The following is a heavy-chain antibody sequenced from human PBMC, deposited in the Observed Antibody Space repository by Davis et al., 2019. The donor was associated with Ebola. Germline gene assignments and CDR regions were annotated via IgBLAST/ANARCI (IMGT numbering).Heavy chain of an antibody. D-gene: IGHD6-19*01. CDR3: ARSVVAGIYYYYGMDV. J-gene: IGHJ6*04. Sequence: MPSETLSLTCTVSGGSISSGDYYWSWIRQPPGKGLEWIGYIYYSGSTYYNPSLKSRVTILVDTSKNQFSLKLSSVTAADTAVYYCARSVVAGIYYYYGMDVWGKGTTVTVSS. CDR2: IYYSGST. CDR1: GGSISSGDYY. V-gene: IGHV4-30-4*01.